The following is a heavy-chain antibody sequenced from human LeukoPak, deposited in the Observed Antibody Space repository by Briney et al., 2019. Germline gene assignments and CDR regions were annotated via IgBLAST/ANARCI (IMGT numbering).Heavy chain of an antibody. CDR3: ARDRAVLVWFGELIDP. CDR2: ISYDGSNK. J-gene: IGHJ5*02. V-gene: IGHV3-30-3*01. D-gene: IGHD3-10*01. CDR1: RFTFSNHY. Sequence: PGGSLRLSCVASRFTFSNHYMSWVRQAPGKGLEWVAVISYDGSNKYYADSVKGRFTISRDNSKNTLYLQMNSLRAEDTAVYYCARDRAVLVWFGELIDPWGQGTLVTVSS.